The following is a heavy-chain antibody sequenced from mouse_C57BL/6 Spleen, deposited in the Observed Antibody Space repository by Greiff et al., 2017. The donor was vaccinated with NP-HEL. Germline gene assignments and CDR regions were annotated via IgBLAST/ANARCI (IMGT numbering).Heavy chain of an antibody. CDR3: ARKNWGLDY. CDR2: IWSGGST. J-gene: IGHJ2*01. Sequence: VQLQQSGPGLVQPSQSLSITCTVSGFSLTSYGVHWVRQSPGKGLEWLGVIWSGGSTDYNAAFISRLSISKDNSKSQVFFKMNSLHADDTAIYYCARKNWGLDYWGQGTTLTVSS. V-gene: IGHV2-2*01. D-gene: IGHD4-1*01. CDR1: GFSLTSYG.